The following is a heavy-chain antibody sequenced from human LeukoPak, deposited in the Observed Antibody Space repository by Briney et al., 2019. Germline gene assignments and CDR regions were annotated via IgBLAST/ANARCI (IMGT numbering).Heavy chain of an antibody. CDR3: ARIFRN. V-gene: IGHV3-66*01. Sequence: QPGGSLRLSCAASGLTFSSYWMLWVRQAPGKGLEWVSVIYSGGTTYYADSVKGRFTISRDNSKNTLYLQMNSLRAEDTAVYYCARIFRNWGQGTLVTVFS. D-gene: IGHD2-15*01. J-gene: IGHJ4*02. CDR1: GLTFSSYW. CDR2: IYSGGTT.